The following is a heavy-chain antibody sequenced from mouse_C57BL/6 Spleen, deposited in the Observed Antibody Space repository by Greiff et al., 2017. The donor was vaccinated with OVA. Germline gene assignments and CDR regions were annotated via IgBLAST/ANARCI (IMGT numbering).Heavy chain of an antibody. J-gene: IGHJ2*01. D-gene: IGHD4-1*01. CDR2: IHPNSGST. CDR3: ARNDWDDYFDY. Sequence: QVQLQQPGAELVKPGASVKLSCKASVYTFTSYWMHWVKQRPGQGLEWIGMIHPNSGSTNYNEKFKSKATLTVDKSSSTAYMQLSSLTSEDSAVYYCARNDWDDYFDYWGQGTTLTVSS. V-gene: IGHV1-64*01. CDR1: VYTFTSYW.